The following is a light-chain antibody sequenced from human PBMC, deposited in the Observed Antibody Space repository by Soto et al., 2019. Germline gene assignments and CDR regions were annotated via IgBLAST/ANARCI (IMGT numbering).Light chain of an antibody. Sequence: DIQMTQSPSTLSASVGDRVTITCRAGQSINSWLAWYQQKPGKAPKLLIYTASSFQSGVPSRFSGSQSGTEFTLTISSLQPDDFATYYCQQYNTYPLTFGGGTKVEIK. J-gene: IGKJ4*01. CDR1: QSINSW. CDR2: TAS. CDR3: QQYNTYPLT. V-gene: IGKV1-5*03.